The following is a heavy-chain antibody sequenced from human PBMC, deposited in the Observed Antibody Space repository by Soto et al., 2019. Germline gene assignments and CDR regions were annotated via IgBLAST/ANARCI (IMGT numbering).Heavy chain of an antibody. CDR3: ARDRGYCSGGSCYSLDY. Sequence: TSETLSLTCTVSGGSISSGDYYWSWIRQPPGKGLEWIGYIYYSGSTYYNPSLKSRVTISVDTSKNQFSLKLSSVTAADTAVYYCARDRGYCSGGSCYSLDYWGQGTLVTVSS. D-gene: IGHD2-15*01. V-gene: IGHV4-30-4*01. CDR1: GGSISSGDYY. J-gene: IGHJ4*02. CDR2: IYYSGST.